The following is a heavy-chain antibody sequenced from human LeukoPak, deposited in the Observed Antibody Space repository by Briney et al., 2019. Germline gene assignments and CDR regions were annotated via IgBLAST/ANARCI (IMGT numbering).Heavy chain of an antibody. V-gene: IGHV3-66*01. J-gene: IGHJ4*02. CDR3: ARGTSGTTTFDF. CDR2: ITPGGHT. CDR1: GFSVDSRF. D-gene: IGHD1-7*01. Sequence: GGSLRLSCTACGFSVDSRFMNLVRQAPGKGPEWVSFITPGGHTDYTESVKGRFTIYRDNVRNTLSLQMNSLRVEDTAVYYCARGTSGTTTFDFWGPGTLVTVSS.